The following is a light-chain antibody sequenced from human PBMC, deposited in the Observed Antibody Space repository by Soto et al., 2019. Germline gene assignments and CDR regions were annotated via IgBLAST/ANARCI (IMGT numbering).Light chain of an antibody. CDR3: LPYGNSPPYT. J-gene: IGKJ2*01. CDR2: GVS. CDR1: QTFRSTY. Sequence: EIVLPQSPGTLSLSPGERVTLSCRASQTFRSTYLAWYQQKPGQPPRLLFYGVSSRATGIPDRFSASGSGTDFTLTISSLEPEDFAVYYCLPYGNSPPYTFGQGTKLEIK. V-gene: IGKV3-20*01.